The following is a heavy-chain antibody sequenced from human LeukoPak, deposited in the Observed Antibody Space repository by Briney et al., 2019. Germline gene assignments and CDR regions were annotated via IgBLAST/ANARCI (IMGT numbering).Heavy chain of an antibody. V-gene: IGHV1-8*01. CDR3: ARYTGAYFDYAFDI. Sequence: ASVKVSCKASGYTFTSYDINWVRQATGQGLEWMGWMNPNSGNTGYAQKFQGRVTMTRNTSISTAYMELSSLRSEDTAVYYCARYTGAYFDYAFDIWGQGTMVTVSS. CDR2: MNPNSGNT. CDR1: GYTFTSYD. J-gene: IGHJ3*02. D-gene: IGHD3-9*01.